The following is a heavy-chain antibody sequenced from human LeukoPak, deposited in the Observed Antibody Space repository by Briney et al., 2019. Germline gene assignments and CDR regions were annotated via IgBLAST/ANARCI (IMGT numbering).Heavy chain of an antibody. CDR2: IYSGGNT. Sequence: GGSLRLSCAASGFTVSSNYMSWVRQAPGKGLEWVSVIYSGGNTYYADSVKGRFTISRDNSKNTLYLQMNSLRAEDTAVYYCARGAVAGTSNWFDPWGQGTLVTVSS. D-gene: IGHD6-19*01. V-gene: IGHV3-53*01. J-gene: IGHJ5*02. CDR3: ARGAVAGTSNWFDP. CDR1: GFTVSSNY.